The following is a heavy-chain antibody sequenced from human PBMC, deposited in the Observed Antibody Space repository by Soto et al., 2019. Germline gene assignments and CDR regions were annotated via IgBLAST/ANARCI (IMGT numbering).Heavy chain of an antibody. V-gene: IGHV1-69*01. Sequence: QVQLVQSGAEVKKPGSSVKVSCKASGGTFSSYAISWVRQAPGQGREWMGGSIPIFGTANYAQKFQGRVTITADESTSTAYMELSSLRSEDTAVYYCARDAPVSFGGVIGEVGYYGMDVWGQGTTVTVSS. D-gene: IGHD3-16*01. J-gene: IGHJ6*02. CDR1: GGTFSSYA. CDR3: ARDAPVSFGGVIGEVGYYGMDV. CDR2: SIPIFGTA.